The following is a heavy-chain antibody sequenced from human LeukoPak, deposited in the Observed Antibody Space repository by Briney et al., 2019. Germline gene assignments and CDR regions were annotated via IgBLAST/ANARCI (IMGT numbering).Heavy chain of an antibody. D-gene: IGHD5-24*01. CDR2: ISYDGSNK. CDR1: GFTFSSYG. J-gene: IGHJ4*02. V-gene: IGHV3-30*18. CDR3: AKDGRSLQQFDY. Sequence: GRSLRLSCAASGFTFSSYGMHWVRQAPGKGLEWVAVISYDGSNKYYADSVKGRFTISRDNSKNTLYLQMNSLRAEDTAVYYCAKDGRSLQQFDYWSQATLVTVSS.